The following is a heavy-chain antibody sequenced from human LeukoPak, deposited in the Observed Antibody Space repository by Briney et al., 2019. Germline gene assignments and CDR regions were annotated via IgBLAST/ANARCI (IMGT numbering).Heavy chain of an antibody. CDR3: ARDGYSDSSGYDYPPSV. Sequence: SETLSLTCTVSGGSISSYYWSWLRQSPGKGLEWIGCMSYSGSSSYNPSLRSRVTISVDASKKQFSLKLSSVTAADTAVYYCARDGYSDSSGYDYPPSVWGQGTLVTVSS. V-gene: IGHV4-59*01. CDR2: MSYSGSS. J-gene: IGHJ4*02. D-gene: IGHD3-22*01. CDR1: GGSISSYY.